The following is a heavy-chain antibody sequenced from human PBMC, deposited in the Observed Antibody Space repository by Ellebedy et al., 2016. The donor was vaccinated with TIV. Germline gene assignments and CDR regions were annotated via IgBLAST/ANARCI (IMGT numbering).Heavy chain of an antibody. CDR2: IIPIFGTP. V-gene: IGHV1-69*13. J-gene: IGHJ2*01. CDR1: GGTFSSYA. D-gene: IGHD6-13*01. CDR3: ARGRWQQLARRDWYFDL. Sequence: SVKVSCXASGGTFSSYAMNWVRQAPGQGPEWMGGIIPIFGTPHYAQKFQDRVTITADESTSTAYLELSSLRSEDTAVYYCARGRWQQLARRDWYFDLWGRGTLVTVSS.